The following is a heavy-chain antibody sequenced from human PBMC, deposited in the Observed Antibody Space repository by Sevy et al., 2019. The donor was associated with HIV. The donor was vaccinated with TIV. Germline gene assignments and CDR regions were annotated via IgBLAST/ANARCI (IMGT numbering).Heavy chain of an antibody. CDR3: ARLRWDVVDAPGATPGCYFDS. Sequence: SETLSLTCTVSDGSISSYYWSWIRQPPGKGLEWIGYTSYSGTTNYSPSLKSRVDISVDTSMHHFSLKINSVTAADTAVYYCARLRWDVVDAPGATPGCYFDSWGQGILVTVSS. CDR1: DGSISSYY. J-gene: IGHJ4*02. D-gene: IGHD2-2*02. V-gene: IGHV4-59*12. CDR2: TSYSGTT.